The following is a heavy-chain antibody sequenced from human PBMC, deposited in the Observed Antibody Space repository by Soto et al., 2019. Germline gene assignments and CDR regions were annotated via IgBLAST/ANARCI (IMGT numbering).Heavy chain of an antibody. Sequence: GGSLRLSCSASEFTFSSYAIHWVRQAPGKGLEYVSAISSNGGSTYYADSVKGRFTISRDNSKNTLYLQMSSLRAEDTAVYYCVKDTYCSSTSCYSYFQHWGQGTLVTVSS. D-gene: IGHD2-2*01. CDR3: VKDTYCSSTSCYSYFQH. CDR1: EFTFSSYA. V-gene: IGHV3-64D*06. J-gene: IGHJ1*01. CDR2: ISSNGGST.